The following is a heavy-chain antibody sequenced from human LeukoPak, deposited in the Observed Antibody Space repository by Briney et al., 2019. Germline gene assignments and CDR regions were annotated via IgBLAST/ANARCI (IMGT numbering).Heavy chain of an antibody. CDR3: ARDKAAAGTLFWFDP. CDR1: GYTFTGYY. Sequence: ASVKVSCKASGYTFTGYYMHWVRQAPGQGLEWMGWINPNSGGTNYAQKFQGRVTMTRDTSISTAYMELSRLRSDDTAVYYCARDKAAAGTLFWFDPWGQGTLVTVSS. D-gene: IGHD6-13*01. CDR2: INPNSGGT. V-gene: IGHV1-2*02. J-gene: IGHJ5*02.